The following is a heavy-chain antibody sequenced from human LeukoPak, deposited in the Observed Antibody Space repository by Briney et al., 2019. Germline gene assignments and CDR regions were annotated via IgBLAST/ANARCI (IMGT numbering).Heavy chain of an antibody. CDR3: AKSTYYYDSSGYYYGHLFDY. D-gene: IGHD3-22*01. CDR2: ISYDGSNK. Sequence: PGGSLRLSCAASGFTFSSYEMNWVRQAPGKGLEWVAVISYDGSNKYYADSVKGRFTISRDNSKNTLYLQMNSLRAEDTAVYYCAKSTYYYDSSGYYYGHLFDYWGQGTLVTVSS. V-gene: IGHV3-30*18. J-gene: IGHJ4*02. CDR1: GFTFSSYE.